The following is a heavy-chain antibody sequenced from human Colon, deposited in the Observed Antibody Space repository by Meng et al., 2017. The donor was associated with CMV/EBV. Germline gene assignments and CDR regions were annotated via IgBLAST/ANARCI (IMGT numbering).Heavy chain of an antibody. D-gene: IGHD2/OR15-2a*01. J-gene: IGHJ4*02. CDR3: ARGSYLGTFDY. CDR2: ITAQTGLR. CDR1: GYTFTSSG. V-gene: IGHV1-18*01. Sequence: GKASGYTFTSSGVSWVRQAPGQGLEWMGWITAQTGLRSYAERLQDRLTLTTDTTTNTTHMELRNLRADDTAIYYCARGSYLGTFDYWGQGTLVTVSS.